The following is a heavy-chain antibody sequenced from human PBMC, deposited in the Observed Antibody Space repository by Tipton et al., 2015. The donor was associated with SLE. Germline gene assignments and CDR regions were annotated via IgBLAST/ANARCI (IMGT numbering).Heavy chain of an antibody. CDR2: IYYSGST. J-gene: IGHJ4*02. CDR3: ARVARGEWVVVFDY. Sequence: TLSLTCTVSGGSISSYYWSWIRQPPGKGLEWIGYIYYSGSTNYNPSLKSRVTISVDTSKNQFSLKLSSVTAADTAVYYCARVARGEWVVVFDYWGQGTLVTASS. CDR1: GGSISSYY. V-gene: IGHV4-59*01. D-gene: IGHD3-22*01.